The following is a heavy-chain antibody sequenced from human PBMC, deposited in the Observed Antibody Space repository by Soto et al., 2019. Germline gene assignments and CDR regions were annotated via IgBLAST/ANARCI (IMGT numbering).Heavy chain of an antibody. CDR1: GGTFSSYA. V-gene: IGHV1-69*06. CDR2: IIPIFGTA. CDR3: ARARGYSYGNFDY. D-gene: IGHD5-18*01. Sequence: AVKVSCKASGGTFSSYAISWVRQAPGQGLEWMGGIIPIFGTANYAQKFQGRVTITADKSTSTAYMELSSLRSEDTAVYYCARARGYSYGNFDYWGQGTLVTVSS. J-gene: IGHJ4*02.